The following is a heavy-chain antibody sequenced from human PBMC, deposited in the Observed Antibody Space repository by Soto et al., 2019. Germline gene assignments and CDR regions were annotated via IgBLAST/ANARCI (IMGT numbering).Heavy chain of an antibody. CDR2: INPNSGGT. V-gene: IGHV1-2*02. Sequence: ASVKVSCKASGYTFTGYYMHWVRQAPGQGLEWMGWINPNSGGTNYAQKFQGRVTMTRDTSISTAYMELSRLRSDDTAVYYCARDRLLRYNWNYAPAPATEDGDDYWGQGTLVTVSS. D-gene: IGHD1-7*01. CDR1: GYTFTGYY. J-gene: IGHJ4*02. CDR3: ARDRLLRYNWNYAPAPATEDGDDY.